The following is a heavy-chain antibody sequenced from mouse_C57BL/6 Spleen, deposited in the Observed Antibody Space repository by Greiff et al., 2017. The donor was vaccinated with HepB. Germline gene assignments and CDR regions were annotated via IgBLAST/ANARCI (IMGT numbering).Heavy chain of an antibody. Sequence: EVKLVESGGDLVKPGGSLKLSCAASGFTFSSYGMSWVRQTPDKRLEWVATISSGGSYTYYPDSVKGRFTISRDNAKNTLYLQMSSLKSEDTAMYYCARDYYGSSSWYFDVWGTGTTVTVSS. V-gene: IGHV5-6*01. D-gene: IGHD1-1*01. CDR1: GFTFSSYG. CDR2: ISSGGSYT. J-gene: IGHJ1*03. CDR3: ARDYYGSSSWYFDV.